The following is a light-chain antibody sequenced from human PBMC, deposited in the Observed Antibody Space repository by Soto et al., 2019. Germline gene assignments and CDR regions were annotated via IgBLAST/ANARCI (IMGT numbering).Light chain of an antibody. CDR1: QSVTTY. J-gene: IGKJ4*01. CDR3: HQRTNWPLT. V-gene: IGKV3-11*01. CDR2: DAS. Sequence: EIVLTQSPATLSLSPGERATLSCRASQSVTTYLAWYQQKPGQAPRLLIYDASNRATGIPARVSGSGSGTDFTLTISSLEPEDFAVYYCHQRTNWPLTFGGGTKVEIK.